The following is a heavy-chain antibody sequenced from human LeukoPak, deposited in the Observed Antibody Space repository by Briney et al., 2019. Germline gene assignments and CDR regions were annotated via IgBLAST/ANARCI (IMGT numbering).Heavy chain of an antibody. J-gene: IGHJ2*01. D-gene: IGHD1/OR15-1a*01. CDR3: VLSRSNKGYWYFDL. Sequence: PSETLSLTCTVSGGSISSYYWNWIRQPPGKGLVWIGYIYYSGSTNYNPSLKSRVTISVDTSKNQFSLKLSSVTAADTAVYYCVLSRSNKGYWYFDLWGRGTLVTVSS. CDR2: IYYSGST. CDR1: GGSISSYY. V-gene: IGHV4-59*01.